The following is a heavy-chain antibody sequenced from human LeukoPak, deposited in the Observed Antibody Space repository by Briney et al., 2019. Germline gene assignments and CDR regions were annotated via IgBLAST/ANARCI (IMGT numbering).Heavy chain of an antibody. CDR2: INPNSGDT. V-gene: IGHV1-2*02. CDR1: GYSFTGYN. Sequence: ASVKVSCKASGYSFTGYNMYWVRQAPGQGLEWMGWINPNSGDTNYAQKFQGRVTMTRDTSITTAYMELSRLRSDDTAMYYCVRGTSNACHIWGQGTVVTVSS. D-gene: IGHD1-1*01. J-gene: IGHJ3*02. CDR3: VRGTSNACHI.